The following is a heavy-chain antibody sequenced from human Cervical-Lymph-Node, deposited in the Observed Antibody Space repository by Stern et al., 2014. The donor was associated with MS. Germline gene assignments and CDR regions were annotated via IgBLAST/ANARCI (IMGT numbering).Heavy chain of an antibody. CDR3: ARGYPFFDN. Sequence: QVQLVQSGAEVKKPGASVKVSCTASGYTFTGFFLHWVRQAPGQGLEWVGWINPNTCVTKSAQKFQGWVTLTRNTSINTVYMELNRLKSDDTAVFYCARGYPFFDNWVQGTLVTVSS. CDR1: GYTFTGFF. V-gene: IGHV1-2*04. CDR2: INPNTCVT. J-gene: IGHJ4*02. D-gene: IGHD2-15*01.